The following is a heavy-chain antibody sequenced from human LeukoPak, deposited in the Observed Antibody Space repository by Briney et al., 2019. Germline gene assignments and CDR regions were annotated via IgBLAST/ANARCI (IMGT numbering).Heavy chain of an antibody. V-gene: IGHV6-1*01. CDR1: GDSVSSNSAA. CDR2: TYYRSKWYN. CDR3: AAYSGWYGNNYFDY. J-gene: IGHJ4*02. Sequence: SQTLSLTCAISGDSVSSNSAAWNWIRQSPSRGLEWLGRTYYRSKWYNDYAVSVKSRITINPDTSKNQFSLKLSSVTAADTAVYYCAAYSGWYGNNYFDYWGQGTLVTVSP. D-gene: IGHD6-19*01.